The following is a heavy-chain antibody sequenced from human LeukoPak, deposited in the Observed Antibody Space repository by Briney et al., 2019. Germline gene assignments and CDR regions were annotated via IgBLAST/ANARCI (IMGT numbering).Heavy chain of an antibody. J-gene: IGHJ3*02. V-gene: IGHV3-53*01. CDR3: ARDGTYYYDSSGYYNDAFDI. CDR1: GFTVSSNY. Sequence: GGSLRLSCAASGFTVSSNYMSWVRQAPGKGLEWVSVIYSGGSTYYADSVKGRFTISRDNSKNTLYLQMNSLRAGDTAVYYCARDGTYYYDSSGYYNDAFDIWGQGTMVTVSS. CDR2: IYSGGST. D-gene: IGHD3-22*01.